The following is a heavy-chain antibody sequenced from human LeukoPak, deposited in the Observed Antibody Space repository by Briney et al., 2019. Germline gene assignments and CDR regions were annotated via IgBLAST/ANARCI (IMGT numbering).Heavy chain of an antibody. D-gene: IGHD6-19*01. CDR3: ATTPGYSSGFDY. CDR2: IYYSGNT. Sequence: PSETLSLTCTVSGASFNSYYWSWIRQPPGKRLERIGYIYYSGNTKYNPSLKSRVTISVDTSKNQFSLKVNSVTAADTAVYYCATTPGYSSGFDYWGQGTLVTVSS. V-gene: IGHV4-59*08. J-gene: IGHJ4*02. CDR1: GASFNSYY.